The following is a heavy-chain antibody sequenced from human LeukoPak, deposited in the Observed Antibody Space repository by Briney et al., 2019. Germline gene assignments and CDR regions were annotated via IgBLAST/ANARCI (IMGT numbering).Heavy chain of an antibody. V-gene: IGHV1-18*01. J-gene: IGHJ4*02. Sequence: GASVKLSCKASGYTFTSNAISWVRQAPGKGLEWMGCISANSGNTNYAQKMQGRVTMTTETSSSTAYMELRNLRSDDTAVYYCARDKNYRFDYWGQGTLVTVSS. D-gene: IGHD5-24*01. CDR1: GYTFTSNA. CDR3: ARDKNYRFDY. CDR2: ISANSGNT.